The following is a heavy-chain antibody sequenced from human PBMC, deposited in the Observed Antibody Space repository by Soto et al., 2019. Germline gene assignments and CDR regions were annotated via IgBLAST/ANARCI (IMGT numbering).Heavy chain of an antibody. J-gene: IGHJ6*02. CDR3: ARITGSANYYYYYGMDV. CDR2: IDWDDEK. V-gene: IGHV2-70*01. D-gene: IGHD3-10*01. Sequence: PTLVNPTQTLTLTCTFSGFSLSSSGEGVAWIRQPQGKALEWLALIDWDDEKYYSTSLKTRLTISKDTSKNQVVLTMTNINPVDISTFYCARITGSANYYYYYGMDVWGQGTAVTVS. CDR1: GFSLSSSGEG.